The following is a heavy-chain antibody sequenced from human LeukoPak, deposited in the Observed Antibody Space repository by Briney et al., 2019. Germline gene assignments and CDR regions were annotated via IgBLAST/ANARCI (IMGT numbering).Heavy chain of an antibody. CDR1: GYSFTSYW. CDR2: IYPSDSDT. Sequence: PGESLKISCKGSGYSFTSYWIGWVRQMPGKGLEWMGIIYPSDSDTRYSPSFQGQVTISADKSISTAYLQWSSLKASDTAMYYCARSRIAWELNAPDAFDIWGQGTMVTVSS. V-gene: IGHV5-51*01. D-gene: IGHD1-26*01. CDR3: ARSRIAWELNAPDAFDI. J-gene: IGHJ3*02.